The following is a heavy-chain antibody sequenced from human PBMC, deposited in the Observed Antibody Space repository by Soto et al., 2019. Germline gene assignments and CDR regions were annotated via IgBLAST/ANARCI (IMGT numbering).Heavy chain of an antibody. V-gene: IGHV4-34*01. Sequence: PSETLSLTCAVYGGSFSGYYWSWIRQPPGKGLEWIGEINHSGSTNYNPSLKSRVTISVDTSKNQFSLKLSSVTAADTAVYYCARGRYYGMEVWGQGTTVTVS. CDR1: GGSFSGYY. CDR3: ARGRYYGMEV. J-gene: IGHJ6*02. CDR2: INHSGST.